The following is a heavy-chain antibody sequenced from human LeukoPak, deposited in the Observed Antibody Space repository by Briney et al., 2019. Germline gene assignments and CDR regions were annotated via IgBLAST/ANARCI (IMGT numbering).Heavy chain of an antibody. CDR1: GFTFSSYG. D-gene: IGHD2-21*02. CDR2: ISHDGSNK. CDR3: AKDSLAYCGGDCYSTDDY. V-gene: IGHV3-30*18. Sequence: PGGSLRLSCAASGFTFSSYGMHWVRQAPGKGLEWVAVISHDGSNKYYADSVKGRFTISRDNSKNTLYLQMNSLRAEDTAVYYCAKDSLAYCGGDCYSTDDYWGQGTLVTVSS. J-gene: IGHJ4*02.